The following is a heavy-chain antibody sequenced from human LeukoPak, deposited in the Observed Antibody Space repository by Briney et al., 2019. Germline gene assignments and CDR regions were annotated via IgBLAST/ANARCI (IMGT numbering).Heavy chain of an antibody. D-gene: IGHD2-21*01. CDR1: GGSLSFYY. CDR2: INHSGST. CDR3: ARGGSYSADFDY. Sequence: SETLSLTCAVYGGSLSFYYWSWIRQPPWKGLEWIGEINHSGSTNYNPSLKSRVTISVDTSKNQFSLKLSSVTAADTAVYYCARGGSYSADFDYWGQGTLVTVSS. J-gene: IGHJ4*02. V-gene: IGHV4-34*01.